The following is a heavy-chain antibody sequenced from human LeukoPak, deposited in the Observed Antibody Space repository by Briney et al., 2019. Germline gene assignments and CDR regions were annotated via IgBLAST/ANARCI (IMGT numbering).Heavy chain of an antibody. V-gene: IGHV4-31*03. CDR1: GGSISSGGYY. D-gene: IGHD2-15*01. CDR2: IYYSGST. CDR3: ARDTLGHYYYYGMDV. J-gene: IGHJ6*02. Sequence: SQTLSLTCTVSGGSISSGGYYWSWIRQHPGKGLEWIGYIYYSGSTYYNPSLKSRVTISVDTSKNQFSLKLSSVTAADTAVYYCARDTLGHYYYYGMDVWGQGTTVTVSS.